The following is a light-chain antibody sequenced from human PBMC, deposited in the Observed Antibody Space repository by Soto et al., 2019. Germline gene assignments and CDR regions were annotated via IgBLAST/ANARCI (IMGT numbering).Light chain of an antibody. CDR1: QHINNY. CDR2: SAS. Sequence: DIQMIQSPSSLSASVGDRVTITCQASQHINNYLNWYQQKPGKAPKLLIYSASTLQSGVPSRFSGSGSGTHFTLTIRSLQPEDIATYYCQHFDHLPVSFGGGTTVEIK. V-gene: IGKV1-33*01. CDR3: QHFDHLPVS. J-gene: IGKJ4*01.